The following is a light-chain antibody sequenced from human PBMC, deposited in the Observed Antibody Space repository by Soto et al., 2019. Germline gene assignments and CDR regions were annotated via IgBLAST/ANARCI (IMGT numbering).Light chain of an antibody. CDR1: QSVTSTY. J-gene: IGKJ2*01. CDR2: GAS. Sequence: EFVLTQSPGTLSLSPGERAILSCSASQSVTSTYIAWYQQKPGQAPRLLIYGASSRATGIPDRFSGSGSGTDFTLTISRLEAEDFAVYYSQYYGSSPPTTFGQGTKLEIK. V-gene: IGKV3-20*01. CDR3: QYYGSSPPTT.